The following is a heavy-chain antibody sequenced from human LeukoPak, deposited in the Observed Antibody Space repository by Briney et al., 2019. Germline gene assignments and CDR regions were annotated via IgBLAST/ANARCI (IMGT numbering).Heavy chain of an antibody. Sequence: GGSLRLSCAVSGFTFSHYAMSWVRQAPGRGLEWVALIWYDGRNKYYADSVKGRFTISRDNSKNTLSLQLNSLRDEDTAVYYCARDGGSSGYHDALDIWGQGTMVTVSA. CDR1: GFTFSHYA. CDR2: IWYDGRNK. D-gene: IGHD3-22*01. V-gene: IGHV3-33*08. J-gene: IGHJ3*02. CDR3: ARDGGSSGYHDALDI.